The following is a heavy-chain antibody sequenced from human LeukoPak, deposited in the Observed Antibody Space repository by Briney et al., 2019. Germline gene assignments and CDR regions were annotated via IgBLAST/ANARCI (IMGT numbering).Heavy chain of an antibody. D-gene: IGHD1-26*01. V-gene: IGHV3-15*01. CDR2: IKSKTDGGTT. CDR1: GFTFSNAW. Sequence: GGSLRLSCAASGFTFSNAWMSWVRQAPGKGLEWVGRIKSKTDGGTTDYAAPVKGRFTISRDDSKNTLYLQMNSLKTEDTAVYYCTTEGPYSGSYLSFDYWGQGTLVTVSS. CDR3: TTEGPYSGSYLSFDY. J-gene: IGHJ4*02.